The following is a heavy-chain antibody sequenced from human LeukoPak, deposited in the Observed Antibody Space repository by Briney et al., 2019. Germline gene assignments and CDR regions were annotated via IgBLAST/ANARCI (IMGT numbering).Heavy chain of an antibody. D-gene: IGHD3-22*01. J-gene: IGHJ4*02. CDR3: ARRYYDSSGYYYDYFDY. V-gene: IGHV4-59*08. Sequence: PSETLSLTCTVSGGSISNYYWSWIRQPPGKGLEWIGYIFYSGSTNYNPSLKSRVTISVDTSKNQFSLKLSSVTAADTAVYYCARRYYDSSGYYYDYFDYWGQGTLVTVSS. CDR1: GGSISNYY. CDR2: IFYSGST.